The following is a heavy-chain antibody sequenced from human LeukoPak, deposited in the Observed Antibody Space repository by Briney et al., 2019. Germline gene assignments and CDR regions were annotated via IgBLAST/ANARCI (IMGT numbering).Heavy chain of an antibody. J-gene: IGHJ4*02. V-gene: IGHV4-30-2*01. Sequence: SQTLSLTCTVCGGSINSGIYYWSWIRQPPGKGLEWIGYIYHTGNTYYNPSLKSRVTISVDRSKNQFSLKLSSVTAADTAVYYCTRATVGAYFEYWGQGTLVTVSS. CDR2: IYHTGNT. CDR3: TRATVGAYFEY. CDR1: GGSINSGIYY. D-gene: IGHD1-26*01.